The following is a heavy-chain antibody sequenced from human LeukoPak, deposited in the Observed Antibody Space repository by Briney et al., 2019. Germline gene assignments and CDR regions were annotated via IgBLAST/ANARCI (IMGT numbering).Heavy chain of an antibody. CDR3: AGLITMVRGVPFN. V-gene: IGHV3-30*03. D-gene: IGHD3-10*01. CDR1: GFTFSSYG. J-gene: IGHJ4*02. CDR2: ISYDGSNK. Sequence: GGSLRLSCAASGFTFSSYGMHWVRQAPGKGLEWVAVISYDGSNKYYADSVKGRFTISRDNSKNTLYLQMNSLRAEDTAVYYCAGLITMVRGVPFNWGQGTLVTVSS.